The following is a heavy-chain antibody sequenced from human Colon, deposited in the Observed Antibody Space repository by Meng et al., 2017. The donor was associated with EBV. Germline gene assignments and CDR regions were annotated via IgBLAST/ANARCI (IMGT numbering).Heavy chain of an antibody. D-gene: IGHD2-21*01. CDR3: ASFDHIPRRNYFDY. CDR2: IHLSGSA. Sequence: QGPLQESGPGCVGPSQTLPLTCTVAGGSMSSGNYYWSWIRQPPGKGLEWIGYIHLSGSAYYNPSLKSRVSISVDTSKNQFSLNLNSMTAADTAVYYCASFDHIPRRNYFDYWGQGTLVTVSS. V-gene: IGHV4-30-4*01. J-gene: IGHJ4*02. CDR1: GGSMSSGNYY.